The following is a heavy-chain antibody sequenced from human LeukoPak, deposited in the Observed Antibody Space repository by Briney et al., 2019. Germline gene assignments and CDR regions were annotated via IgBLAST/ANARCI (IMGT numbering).Heavy chain of an antibody. Sequence: PGGSLRLSCAASGFTFSSYAMSWVRQAPGKGLEWVSAISGSGGSTYYADSVKGRFTISRDNSKNTPYLQMNSLRAEDTAVYYRAKRTYGDYYFDYWGQGTLVTVSS. V-gene: IGHV3-23*01. J-gene: IGHJ4*02. CDR2: ISGSGGST. D-gene: IGHD4-17*01. CDR3: AKRTYGDYYFDY. CDR1: GFTFSSYA.